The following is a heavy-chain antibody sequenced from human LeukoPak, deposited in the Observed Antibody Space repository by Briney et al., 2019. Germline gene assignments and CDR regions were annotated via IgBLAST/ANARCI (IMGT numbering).Heavy chain of an antibody. Sequence: PSETLSLTCTVSGVSISDYYFTWIRQPPGKGLEWIGYIYYTETTNYNPSLKSRVTLSVDTSRNQFSLKLSSVTAADTAVYYCARVRSSGYPNYYYYYMDVWGKGTTVTVSS. V-gene: IGHV4-59*01. J-gene: IGHJ6*03. CDR1: GVSISDYY. D-gene: IGHD3-22*01. CDR2: IYYTETT. CDR3: ARVRSSGYPNYYYYYMDV.